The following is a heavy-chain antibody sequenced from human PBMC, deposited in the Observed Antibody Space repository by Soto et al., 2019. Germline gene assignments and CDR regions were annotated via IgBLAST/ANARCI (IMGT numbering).Heavy chain of an antibody. J-gene: IGHJ4*02. CDR3: ARGEPSLSQIVVVPAAIATLYYFDY. V-gene: IGHV4-34*01. D-gene: IGHD2-2*01. Sequence: SETLSLTCAVYGGSFSGYYWSWIRQPPGKGLEWIGEINHSGSTNYNPSLKSRVTISVDTSKNQFSLKLSSVTAADTAVYYCARGEPSLSQIVVVPAAIATLYYFDYWGQGTLVTVSS. CDR1: GGSFSGYY. CDR2: INHSGST.